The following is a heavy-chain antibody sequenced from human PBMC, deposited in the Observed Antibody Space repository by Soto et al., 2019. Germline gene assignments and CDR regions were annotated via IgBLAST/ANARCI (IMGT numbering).Heavy chain of an antibody. V-gene: IGHV3-11*06. J-gene: IGHJ4*02. Sequence: GGSLRLSCAASGFTFSDYYMSWIRQAPGKGLEWVSYISSSSSYTNYADSVKGRFTISRDNAKNSLYLQMNSLRAEDTAVYYCARVDYGGNSVFYYFDYWGQGTLVTVSS. CDR1: GFTFSDYY. CDR2: ISSSSSYT. CDR3: ARVDYGGNSVFYYFDY. D-gene: IGHD4-17*01.